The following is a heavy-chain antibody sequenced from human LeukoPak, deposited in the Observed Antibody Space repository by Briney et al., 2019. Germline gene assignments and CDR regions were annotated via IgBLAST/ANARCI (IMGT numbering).Heavy chain of an antibody. Sequence: PGGSLRLSCVVSGFTFSDYAMSWVRQPPGKGLEWVSGISGSNGRPYYADSVKGRFTISRENYKNTLYLQMNSLRAEDTAIYYCAKSRARRDGSAGSVDHWGQGTLVTVSS. CDR2: ISGSNGRP. D-gene: IGHD2-15*01. J-gene: IGHJ4*02. CDR1: GFTFSDYA. CDR3: AKSRARRDGSAGSVDH. V-gene: IGHV3-23*01.